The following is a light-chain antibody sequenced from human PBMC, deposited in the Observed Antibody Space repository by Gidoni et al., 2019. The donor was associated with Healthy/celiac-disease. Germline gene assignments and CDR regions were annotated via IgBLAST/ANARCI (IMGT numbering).Light chain of an antibody. CDR2: GAS. CDR3: QQYGSSPYT. CDR1: QSVSSSY. J-gene: IGKJ2*01. V-gene: IGKV3-20*01. Sequence: EIVLPQSPGTLSLSPGERATLSCRASQSVSSSYLAWYQQKPGQAPRLLIYGASSRATGIPDRFSGSGSGTDFTLTIIRLEPEVFAVYYCQQYGSSPYTFGQGTKLEIK.